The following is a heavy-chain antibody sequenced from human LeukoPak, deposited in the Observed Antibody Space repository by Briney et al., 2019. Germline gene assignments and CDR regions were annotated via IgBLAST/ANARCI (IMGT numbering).Heavy chain of an antibody. CDR1: GFTFYNYA. J-gene: IGHJ4*02. D-gene: IGHD1-26*01. V-gene: IGHV3-23*01. CDR3: ARGKTVSQMGRWELLPFNY. Sequence: PGGSLRLSCAASGFTFYNYAMIWVRQAPGKGLEWVSSIRGSGGSTYYADSVRGRFTISRDNSKNTVYLQMNSLRGEDAAVYYCARGKTVSQMGRWELLPFNYWGQGTLVTVSS. CDR2: IRGSGGST.